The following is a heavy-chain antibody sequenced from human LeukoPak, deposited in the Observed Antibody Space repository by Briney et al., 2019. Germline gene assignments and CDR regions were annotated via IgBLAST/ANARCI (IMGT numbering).Heavy chain of an antibody. CDR2: ISGSGGST. CDR1: GFTFSNYA. D-gene: IGHD3-10*01. J-gene: IGHJ4*02. Sequence: PGGSLRLSCAASGFTFSNYAMSWVRQAPGKGLEWVSTISGSGGSTYYADSVKGRFTVSRDSSNNTLYLQMNSLRAEDTAVYSCAKDLNSGSGTYWGQGTLVTVSS. V-gene: IGHV3-23*01. CDR3: AKDLNSGSGTY.